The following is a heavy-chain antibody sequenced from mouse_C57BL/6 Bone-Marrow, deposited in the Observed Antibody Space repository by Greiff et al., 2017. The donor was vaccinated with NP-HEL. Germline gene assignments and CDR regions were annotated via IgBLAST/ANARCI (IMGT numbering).Heavy chain of an antibody. V-gene: IGHV5-15*01. CDR3: ARHPYGSSYGWYFDV. J-gene: IGHJ1*03. CDR1: GFTFSDYG. D-gene: IGHD1-1*01. CDR2: ISNLAYSI. Sequence: EVNVVESGGGLVQPGGSLKLSCAASGFTFSDYGMAWVRQAPRKGPEWVAFISNLAYSIYYADTVTGRFTISRENAKNTLYLEMSSLRSEDTAMYYCARHPYGSSYGWYFDVWGTGTTVTVSS.